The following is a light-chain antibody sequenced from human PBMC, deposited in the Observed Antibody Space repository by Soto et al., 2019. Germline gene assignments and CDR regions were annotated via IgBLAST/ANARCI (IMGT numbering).Light chain of an antibody. CDR2: GAS. V-gene: IGKV3-20*01. Sequence: EIVLTQSPGTLSLSPGERATLSCRASQSVSSSYLGWYQQKPGQAPRLLIYGASTRATGIPDRFCGSGSGTDFTLTISRRDPEDFAVYYCQQYGGSSLYTFGQGTKLEIK. CDR3: QQYGGSSLYT. J-gene: IGKJ2*01. CDR1: QSVSSSY.